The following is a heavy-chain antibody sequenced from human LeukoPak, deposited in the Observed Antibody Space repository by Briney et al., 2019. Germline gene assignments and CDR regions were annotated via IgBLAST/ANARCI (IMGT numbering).Heavy chain of an antibody. CDR2: ISAYNGNT. CDR3: ARNRQMTTVTTYYYYYGMDV. V-gene: IGHV1-18*01. D-gene: IGHD4-17*01. CDR1: GYTFTSYD. J-gene: IGHJ6*02. Sequence: GASVKVSCKASGYTFTSYDINWVRQAPGQGLEWMGWISAYNGNTNYAQKLQGRVTMTTDTSTSTAYMELRSLRSGDTAVYYCARNRQMTTVTTYYYYYGMDVWGQGTTVTVSS.